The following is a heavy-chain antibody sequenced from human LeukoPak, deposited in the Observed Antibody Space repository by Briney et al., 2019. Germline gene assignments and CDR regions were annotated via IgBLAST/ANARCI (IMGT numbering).Heavy chain of an antibody. J-gene: IGHJ4*02. CDR3: ARELEGVSGDY. CDR2: ISYDRSNK. D-gene: IGHD3-3*01. CDR1: GFTFSSYA. V-gene: IGHV3-30-3*01. Sequence: PGGSLRLSCAASGFTFSSYAMHWVRQAPGKGLEWVAVISYDRSNKYYADSVKGRFTISRDNSKNTLYLQMNSLRAEDTAVYYCARELEGVSGDYWGQGTLVTVSS.